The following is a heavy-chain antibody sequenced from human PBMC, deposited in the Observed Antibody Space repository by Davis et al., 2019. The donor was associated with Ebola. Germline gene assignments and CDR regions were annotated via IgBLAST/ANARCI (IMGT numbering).Heavy chain of an antibody. V-gene: IGHV4-34*01. D-gene: IGHD2-2*01. CDR1: GGSFSGYY. CDR3: ARGGYCSSTSCYGGHYYYGMDV. CDR2: IYHSGST. J-gene: IGHJ6*02. Sequence: SETLSLTCAVYGGSFSGYYWSWIRQPPGKGLEWIGEIYHSGSTNYNPSLKSRVTMSVDKSKNQFSLKLSSVTAADTAVYYCARGGYCSSTSCYGGHYYYGMDVWGQGTTVTVSS.